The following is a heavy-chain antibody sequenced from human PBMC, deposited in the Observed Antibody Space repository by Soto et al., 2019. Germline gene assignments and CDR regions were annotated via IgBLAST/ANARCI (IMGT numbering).Heavy chain of an antibody. CDR2: INPSGGST. CDR1: GYTFTSYY. Sequence: ASVNVSRKAAGYTFTSYYMHWVRQAPVQGLEWMGIINPSGGSTSYAQKFQGRVTMTRDTSTSTVYMELSSLRSEDTAVYYCARAGYCYYCFGYSFDYWGQG. CDR3: ARAGYCYYCFGYSFDY. J-gene: IGHJ4*02. D-gene: IGHD3-22*01. V-gene: IGHV1-46*01.